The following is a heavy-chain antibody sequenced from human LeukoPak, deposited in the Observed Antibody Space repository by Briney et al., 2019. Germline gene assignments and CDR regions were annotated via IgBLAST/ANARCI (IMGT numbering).Heavy chain of an antibody. V-gene: IGHV1-18*01. D-gene: IGHD3-22*01. J-gene: IGHJ4*02. CDR3: ARKRVYYYDSSVFDY. CDR1: GYTFTSYG. Sequence: ASVKVSCKASGYTFTSYGISWVRQAPGQGLEWMGWISAYNGNTNYAQKLQGRVTMTTDTSTSTAYMELRSLRSDDTAVYYCARKRVYYYDSSVFDYWGQETLVTVSS. CDR2: ISAYNGNT.